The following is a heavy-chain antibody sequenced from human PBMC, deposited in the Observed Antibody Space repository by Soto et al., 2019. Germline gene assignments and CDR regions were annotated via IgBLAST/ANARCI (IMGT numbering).Heavy chain of an antibody. Sequence: PSETLSLTCTVSGGSISSGGYYWSWIRQHPGKGLEWIGSIYYSGSTYYNPSLKSRVTISVDTSKNQFSLKLSSVTAADTAVYYCARHTPAISISDHWGQGTLVTVSS. J-gene: IGHJ4*02. D-gene: IGHD2-15*01. CDR1: GGSISSGGYY. CDR3: ARHTPAISISDH. CDR2: IYYSGST. V-gene: IGHV4-39*01.